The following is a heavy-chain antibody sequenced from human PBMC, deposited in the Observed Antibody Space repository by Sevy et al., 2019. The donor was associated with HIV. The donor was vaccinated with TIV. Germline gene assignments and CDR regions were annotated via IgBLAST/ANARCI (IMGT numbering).Heavy chain of an antibody. D-gene: IGHD4-17*01. CDR1: GFAFRDSA. J-gene: IGHJ3*02. CDR2: ISHGGSYE. V-gene: IGHV3-30-3*01. Sequence: GGSLRLSCEASGFAFRDSAIHWVRQSPGKGLEWVALISHGGSYEYYVDSVKDRFTVSRDRSKNIRYLQMDSLRAEDTAVYYCARMVSGGLRWELIKENAFDIWGQGTAVTVSS. CDR3: ARMVSGGLRWELIKENAFDI.